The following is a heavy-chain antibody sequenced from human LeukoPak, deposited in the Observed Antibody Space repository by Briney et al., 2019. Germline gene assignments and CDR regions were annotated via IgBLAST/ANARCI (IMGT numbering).Heavy chain of an antibody. V-gene: IGHV1-8*01. D-gene: IGHD3-10*01. CDR2: MNRNSGNT. J-gene: IGHJ5*02. CDR1: GYTFTSYY. Sequence: ASVKVSCKASGYTFTSYYINFVRQATRQPLEWMGWMNRNSGNTGYAQKFQGRVTMTRTTSISTAYMELSSLRSEDTAVYYCARERRGFRFDPWGQGTLVTVSS. CDR3: ARERRGFRFDP.